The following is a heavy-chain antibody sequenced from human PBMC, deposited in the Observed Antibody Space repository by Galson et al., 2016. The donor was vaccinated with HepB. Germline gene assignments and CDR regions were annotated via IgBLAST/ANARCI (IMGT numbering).Heavy chain of an antibody. CDR1: GFMFSDNY. J-gene: IGHJ6*02. CDR3: TRDGRMDV. CDR2: IYAGGRT. Sequence: SLRLSCAASGFMFSDNYMSWVRQAPGKGLEWVSVIYAGGRTSYGDSAKGRFTISGENSKNTFYLQMSSLGVEYTGVYYCTRDGRMDVWGPGTTVTVSS. V-gene: IGHV3-53*01.